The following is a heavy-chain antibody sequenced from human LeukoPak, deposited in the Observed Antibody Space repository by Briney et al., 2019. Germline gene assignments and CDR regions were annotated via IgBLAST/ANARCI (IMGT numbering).Heavy chain of an antibody. CDR2: ISGSGGST. D-gene: IGHD3-22*01. CDR1: GFTFSSYS. Sequence: GGSLRLSCAASGFTFSSYSMNWVRQAPGKGLEWVSAISGSGGSTYYADSVKGRFTISRDNSKNTLYLQMNSLRAEDTAVYYCAKGLEAYYYDSSGYYPLHYYYYYGMDVWGQGTTVTVSS. J-gene: IGHJ6*02. V-gene: IGHV3-23*01. CDR3: AKGLEAYYYDSSGYYPLHYYYYYGMDV.